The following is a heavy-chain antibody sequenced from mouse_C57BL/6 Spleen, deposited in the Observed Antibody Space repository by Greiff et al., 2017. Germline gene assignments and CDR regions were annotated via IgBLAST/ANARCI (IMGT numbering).Heavy chain of an antibody. CDR3: ARGRGYYEYFDV. CDR2: INPYNGGT. J-gene: IGHJ1*03. D-gene: IGHD2-3*01. Sequence: VQLQQSGPVLVKPGASVKMSCKASGYTFTDYYLNWVKQSHGKSLEWIGVINPYNGGTSYNQKFKGKATLTVDKSSSTAYMELNSLTSEDSAVYYCARGRGYYEYFDVWGTGTTGTVSS. V-gene: IGHV1-19*01. CDR1: GYTFTDYY.